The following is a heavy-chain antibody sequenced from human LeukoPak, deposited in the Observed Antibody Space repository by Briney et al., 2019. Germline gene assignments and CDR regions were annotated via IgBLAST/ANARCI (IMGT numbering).Heavy chain of an antibody. D-gene: IGHD5-12*01. Sequence: ASVKVSCKASGYTFTSYGISWVRQAPGQGLEWMGWISAYNGNTNYAQKLQGRVTMTTDTSTSTAYMELRSLRSDDTAVYYCAREAWSRGGYEPPFDYWGQGTLVTVSS. V-gene: IGHV1-18*01. CDR2: ISAYNGNT. CDR3: AREAWSRGGYEPPFDY. CDR1: GYTFTSYG. J-gene: IGHJ4*02.